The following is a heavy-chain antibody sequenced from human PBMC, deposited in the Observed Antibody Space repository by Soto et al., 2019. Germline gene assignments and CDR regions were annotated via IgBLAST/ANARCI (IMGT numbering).Heavy chain of an antibody. CDR1: GYSFTSYW. V-gene: IGHV1-3*01. CDR3: ARAISGYVT. Sequence: PGESLKISCKGSGYSFTSYWISWVRQAPGQRLEWMGWINAGNGNTRYSQKFQGRVTLTRDTSASTAYMDLSSLRSEDTDIYYCARAISGYVTWGQGTLVTVSP. CDR2: INAGNGNT. J-gene: IGHJ5*02. D-gene: IGHD5-12*01.